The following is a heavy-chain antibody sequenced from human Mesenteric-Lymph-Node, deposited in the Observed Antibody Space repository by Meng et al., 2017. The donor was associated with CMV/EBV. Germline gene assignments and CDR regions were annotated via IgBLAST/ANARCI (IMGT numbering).Heavy chain of an antibody. CDR3: ARHDYWRSADY. D-gene: IGHD3-3*01. Sequence: LPCAADGGSVSGYYWRWIRQSPEKGLAWLGEITESGSTAYNPSLKSRVTISVDTSKNQFSLNLSSVTATDTAVYYCARHDYWRSADYWGQGTLVTVSS. CDR2: ITESGST. CDR1: GGSVSGYY. J-gene: IGHJ4*02. V-gene: IGHV4-34*01.